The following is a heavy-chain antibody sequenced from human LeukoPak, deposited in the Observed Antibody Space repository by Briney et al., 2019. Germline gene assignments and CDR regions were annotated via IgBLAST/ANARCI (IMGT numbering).Heavy chain of an antibody. CDR2: IYSGGST. CDR1: GFTVSSNY. V-gene: IGHV3-66*02. D-gene: IGHD1-26*01. CDR3: ARDHSGGATYYFDY. Sequence: GGSLRLSCAASGFTVSSNYMSWVRQAPGKGLEWVSVIYSGGSTYYADSVKGRFTISRDNSKNTLYPQMHSLRAEDTAVYYCARDHSGGATYYFDYWGQGTLVTVSS. J-gene: IGHJ4*02.